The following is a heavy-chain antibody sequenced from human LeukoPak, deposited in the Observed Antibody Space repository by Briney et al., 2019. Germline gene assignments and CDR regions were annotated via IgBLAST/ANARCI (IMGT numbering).Heavy chain of an antibody. V-gene: IGHV3-43*01. J-gene: IGHJ6*03. CDR1: GFTFDDYT. D-gene: IGHD6-6*01. Sequence: SGGSLRLSCAASGFTFDDYTMHWVRQAPGKGLEWVSLISWDGGSAYYADSVKGRFTISRDNSKNSLYLQMNSLRTEDTALYYSAKDGVSARRIKYYYYYMDVWGKGTTVTVSS. CDR2: ISWDGGSA. CDR3: AKDGVSARRIKYYYYYMDV.